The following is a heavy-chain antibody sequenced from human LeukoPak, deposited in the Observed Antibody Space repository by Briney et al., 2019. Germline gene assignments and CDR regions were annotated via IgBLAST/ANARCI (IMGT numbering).Heavy chain of an antibody. CDR3: ARGPTIVVVPAAINV. CDR1: GFTFSTYS. CDR2: ISSRSNYI. D-gene: IGHD2-2*01. V-gene: IGHV3-21*01. J-gene: IGHJ6*02. Sequence: GGSLRLSCAASGFTFSTYSMNWVRLAPGKGLEWVSCISSRSNYIQYADSVKGRFTISRDNAKNSLYLQMNSLRAGDTAVYYCARGPTIVVVPAAINVWGQGTTVTVSS.